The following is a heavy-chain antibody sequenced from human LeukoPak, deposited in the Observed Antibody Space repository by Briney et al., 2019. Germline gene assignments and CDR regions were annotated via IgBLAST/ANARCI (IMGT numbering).Heavy chain of an antibody. V-gene: IGHV3-33*01. CDR3: ARGSMVRGIGDDAFDI. CDR1: GFTLSSYG. CDR2: IWYDGSNK. J-gene: IGHJ3*02. D-gene: IGHD3-10*01. Sequence: GGSLRLSCAASGFTLSSYGMHWVRQAPGKGLEWVAVIWYDGSNKYYADSVKGRFTISRDNSKNTLYLQMNSLRAEDTAVYYCARGSMVRGIGDDAFDIWGQGTMVTVSS.